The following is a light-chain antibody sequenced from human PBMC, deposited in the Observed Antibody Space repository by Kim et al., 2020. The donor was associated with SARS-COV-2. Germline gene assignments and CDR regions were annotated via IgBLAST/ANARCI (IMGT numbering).Light chain of an antibody. CDR3: NSRDSSGNHWV. CDR2: GKN. CDR1: RLRSNC. V-gene: IGLV3-19*01. J-gene: IGLJ3*02. Sequence: AVAQTSRMTWQGERLRSNCASWYQKKPGQAPVLVIYGKNNRPSGIPDRFSGSGSGNTASLTITGAQAEDEADYYCNSRDSSGNHWVFGGGTKLTVL.